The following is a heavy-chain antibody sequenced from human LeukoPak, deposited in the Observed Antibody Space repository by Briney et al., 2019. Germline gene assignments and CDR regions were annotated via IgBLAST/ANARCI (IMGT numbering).Heavy chain of an antibody. CDR2: ISGSGDST. Sequence: GGSLRLSCAASRFTFSSYAMSWVRQAPGKGLEWVSAISGSGDSTYYADSVKGRFTISRDNSKNTLYLQMNSLRAEDTAIYYCAKDASNYLSNWFDPWGQGTLVTVSS. J-gene: IGHJ5*02. CDR1: RFTFSSYA. V-gene: IGHV3-23*01. D-gene: IGHD4-11*01. CDR3: AKDASNYLSNWFDP.